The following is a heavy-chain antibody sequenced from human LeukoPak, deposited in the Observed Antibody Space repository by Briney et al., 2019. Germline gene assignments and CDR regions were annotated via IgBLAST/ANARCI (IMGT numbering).Heavy chain of an antibody. CDR1: GFTFSGSA. D-gene: IGHD2-15*01. J-gene: IGHJ4*02. CDR2: IRGKAHNYAT. CDR3: TRGYCTGGTCYNFDS. V-gene: IGHV3-73*01. Sequence: PGGSLRLSCAASGFTFSGSAMHWVRQASGSGLEWVGRIRGKAHNYATAYAASLKGRFTISRDDSKNTAYLQMNSLKTEDTAVYYCTRGYCTGGTCYNFDSWGQGTLVTVSS.